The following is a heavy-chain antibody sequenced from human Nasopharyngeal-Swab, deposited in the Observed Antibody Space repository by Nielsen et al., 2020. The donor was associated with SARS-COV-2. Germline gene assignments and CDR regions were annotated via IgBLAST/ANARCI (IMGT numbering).Heavy chain of an antibody. CDR1: GFTFSSYD. D-gene: IGHD2-15*01. Sequence: GSLRLSCAASGFTFSSYDMHWVRQAPGKGLEWVAVVSHDGSNKYYADSVKGRFTISRDNSKNTLFLQMSSLRGEDTAVYYCVHCSGGSCYSGFDHWGQGTLVTVSS. J-gene: IGHJ4*02. CDR2: VSHDGSNK. V-gene: IGHV3-30*03. CDR3: VHCSGGSCYSGFDH.